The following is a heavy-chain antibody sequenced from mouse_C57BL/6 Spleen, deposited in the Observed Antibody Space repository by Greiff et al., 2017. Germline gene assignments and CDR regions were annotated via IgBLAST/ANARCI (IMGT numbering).Heavy chain of an antibody. V-gene: IGHV1-22*01. J-gene: IGHJ1*03. CDR1: GYTFTDYN. D-gene: IGHD1-1*01. Sequence: VQLQQSGPELVKPGASVKMSCTASGYTFTDYNMHWVKQSPGKSLEWIGYINPNNGGTSYNQKFKGKATLTVNKSSSTAYMELRSLTSEDSAVYYCARYYGSGYWDFEVWGKGTTAPASS. CDR3: ARYYGSGYWDFEV. CDR2: INPNNGGT.